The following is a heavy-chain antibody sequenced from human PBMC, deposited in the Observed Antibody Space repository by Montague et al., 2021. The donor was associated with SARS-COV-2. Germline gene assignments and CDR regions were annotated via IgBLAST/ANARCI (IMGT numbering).Heavy chain of an antibody. J-gene: IGHJ6*02. CDR2: TYHSGNT. V-gene: IGHV4-59*01. Sequence: SETLSLTCTVPGGFISSSYWSWIRQPPGKGLEWIGYTYHSGNTNYNPSLKSRVTISIDTSINQFSLSLSSMTAADTAVYFCARDLLPPRAAIKTNFFGLDVWGQGTTVIVSS. D-gene: IGHD2-2*02. CDR1: GGFISSSY. CDR3: ARDLLPPRAAIKTNFFGLDV.